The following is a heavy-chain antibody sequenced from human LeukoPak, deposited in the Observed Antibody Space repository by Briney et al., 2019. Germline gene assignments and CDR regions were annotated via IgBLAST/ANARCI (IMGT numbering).Heavy chain of an antibody. CDR2: IYYGGST. CDR3: ASLPTVYSRGYLAL. Sequence: SETLSLTCTVSGGSINSTSYYWGWIRQPPGKGLEWIGSIYYGGSTYYNPSLKSRVTILVDVDTSKNQFSLKLSSVTAADTAVYYCASLPTVYSRGYLALWGQGTLVTASS. J-gene: IGHJ4*02. V-gene: IGHV4-39*07. CDR1: GGSINSTSYY. D-gene: IGHD3-22*01.